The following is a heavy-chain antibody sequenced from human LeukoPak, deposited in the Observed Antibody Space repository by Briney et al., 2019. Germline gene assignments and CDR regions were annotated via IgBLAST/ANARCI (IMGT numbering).Heavy chain of an antibody. CDR2: INPNTGET. D-gene: IGHD2-2*01. Sequence: ATVKVSCKASGYTFTGYYMHWLRQAPGQGLEWMGWINPNTGETNSAQKFQGRVTMTRDTTINTAYMELTRLTSDDTAVYYCASYPRYSSTPPFDYWGQGTLATVSS. V-gene: IGHV1-2*02. J-gene: IGHJ4*02. CDR3: ASYPRYSSTPPFDY. CDR1: GYTFTGYY.